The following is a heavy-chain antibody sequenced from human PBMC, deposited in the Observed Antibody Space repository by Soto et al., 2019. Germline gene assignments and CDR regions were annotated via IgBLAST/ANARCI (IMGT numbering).Heavy chain of an antibody. Sequence: GGSLRLSCAASGFTFSSYWMHWVRQVLGKGLVWVSRINNDGSAATYADSVKGRFTISRDNAKNTVYLQMNSLRAEDTAVYYCVRDKPHNWFDPWGQGT. V-gene: IGHV3-74*01. CDR2: INNDGSAA. CDR3: VRDKPHNWFDP. J-gene: IGHJ5*02. CDR1: GFTFSSYW.